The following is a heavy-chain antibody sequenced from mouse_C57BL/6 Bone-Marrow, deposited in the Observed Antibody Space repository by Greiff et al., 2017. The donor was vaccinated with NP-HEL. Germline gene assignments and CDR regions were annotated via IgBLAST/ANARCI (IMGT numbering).Heavy chain of an antibody. Sequence: VKLQQPGAELVKPGASVKMSCKASGYTFTSYWITWVKQRPGQGLEWIGDIYPGSGSTNYNEKFKSKATLTVDTSSSTAYMQLSSLTSEDSAVYYCARGRGYYYAMDYWGQGTSVTVSS. J-gene: IGHJ4*01. CDR2: IYPGSGST. V-gene: IGHV1-55*01. CDR1: GYTFTSYW. CDR3: ARGRGYYYAMDY.